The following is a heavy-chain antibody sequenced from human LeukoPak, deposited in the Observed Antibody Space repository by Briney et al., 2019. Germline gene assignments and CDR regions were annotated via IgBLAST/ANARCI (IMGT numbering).Heavy chain of an antibody. CDR3: ARDWGLDGSGSYYGY. V-gene: IGHV3-7*01. CDR1: GFTFSSYW. D-gene: IGHD3-10*01. Sequence: GGSLRLSCAASGFTFSSYWVNWVRQAPGKGLEWVANIKQDGGEKYYVDSVKGRFTISRDNAKNSLYPQMNSLRAEDTAVYYCARDWGLDGSGSYYGYWGQGTLVTVSS. CDR2: IKQDGGEK. J-gene: IGHJ4*02.